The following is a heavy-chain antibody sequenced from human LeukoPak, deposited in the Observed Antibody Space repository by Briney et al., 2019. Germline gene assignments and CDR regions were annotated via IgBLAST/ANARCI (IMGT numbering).Heavy chain of an antibody. Sequence: ASVKVSCKASGYTFTGYYMHWVRQAPGQGLEWMGWINPNSGGTNYAQKFQGRVTMTRDTSISIAYMELSRLRSDDTAVYYCARVRVHIVVVTADYYGMDVWGQGTTVTVSS. CDR2: INPNSGGT. CDR3: ARVRVHIVVVTADYYGMDV. D-gene: IGHD2-21*02. V-gene: IGHV1-2*02. J-gene: IGHJ6*02. CDR1: GYTFTGYY.